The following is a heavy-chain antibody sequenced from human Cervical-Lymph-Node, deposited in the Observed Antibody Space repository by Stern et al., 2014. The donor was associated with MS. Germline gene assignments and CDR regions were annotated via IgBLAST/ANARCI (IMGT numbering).Heavy chain of an antibody. CDR2: IYYNGNT. V-gene: IGHV4-31*03. CDR1: SGSISSGGYY. CDR3: ARSYELRSGSYYGPTDY. J-gene: IGHJ4*02. Sequence: QVQLQESGPGLVKPSQTLSLTCTVSSGSISSGGYYWNWIRPPPGEGLEWIGSIYYNGNTFYSPSLKSRVSMSIDTSENQFSLNLNSVTAADTAVYYCARSYELRSGSYYGPTDYWGQGTLVTVSS. D-gene: IGHD3-10*01.